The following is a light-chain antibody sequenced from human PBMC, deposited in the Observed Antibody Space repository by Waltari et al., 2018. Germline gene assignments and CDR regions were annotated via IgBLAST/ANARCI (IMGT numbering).Light chain of an antibody. CDR2: AAS. J-gene: IGKJ5*01. CDR1: QNIGKY. V-gene: IGKV1-39*01. Sequence: DLHLTPSPSSLSASVGDRVTITCRASQNIGKYLNWYQHKPGKAPKLLIYAASSLLSGVPSRFSGSGSGTDFTFTISSLQPEDVATYYCQQSSSTPQSTFGKGTRLEIK. CDR3: QQSSSTPQST.